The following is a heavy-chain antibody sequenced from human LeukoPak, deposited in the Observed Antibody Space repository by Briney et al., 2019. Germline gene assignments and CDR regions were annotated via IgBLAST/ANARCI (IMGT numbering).Heavy chain of an antibody. CDR1: GFTFSSYW. J-gene: IGHJ5*02. CDR3: ARDYDDCGGDCYNWFDP. D-gene: IGHD2-21*02. CDR2: IKQDGSEK. Sequence: GGSLRLSCVVSGFTFSSYWMSWVRQAPGKGLEWVATIKQDGSEKYYVDSVKGRFTISRDNAKNSLYVQMNSLRDEDTAVYYCARDYDDCGGDCYNWFDPWGQGTLVTVSS. V-gene: IGHV3-7*01.